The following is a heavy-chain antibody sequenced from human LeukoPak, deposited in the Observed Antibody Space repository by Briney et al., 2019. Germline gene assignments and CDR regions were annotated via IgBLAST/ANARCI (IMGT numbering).Heavy chain of an antibody. V-gene: IGHV3-30*18. CDR1: GFTFSTSH. CDR3: AKSYSHHSRSFDY. CDR2: FSSDGRST. Sequence: GGSLRLFCAASGFTFSTSHMHWVRQAPGKGLEWVAVFSSDGRSTFYAENVQGRFTLSIDNSKNTLSLQMNSLRAEDTAVYYCAKSYSHHSRSFDYWGQGTLVTVSS. J-gene: IGHJ4*02. D-gene: IGHD3-10*01.